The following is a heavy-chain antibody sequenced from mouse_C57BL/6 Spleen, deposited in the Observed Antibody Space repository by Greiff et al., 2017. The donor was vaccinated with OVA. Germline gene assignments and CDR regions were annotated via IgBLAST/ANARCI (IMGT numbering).Heavy chain of an antibody. Sequence: VLLEESGPGLVAPSQSLSITCAASGFSFTSYGVCWVRQPPGKGLEWLGTIWGGGSTTYSSALKSRLSISKDNSKNKVYLKLSSLQTEDTATYYCAKRRDQATLDYWGQGTTLTVSS. CDR1: GFSFTSYG. D-gene: IGHD3-2*02. CDR2: IWGGGST. V-gene: IGHV2-3*01. CDR3: AKRRDQATLDY. J-gene: IGHJ2*01.